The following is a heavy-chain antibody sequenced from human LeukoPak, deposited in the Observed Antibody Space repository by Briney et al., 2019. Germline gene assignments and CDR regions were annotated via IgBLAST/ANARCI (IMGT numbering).Heavy chain of an antibody. D-gene: IGHD1-26*01. CDR2: ISSSSSYI. CDR3: ARDHATDFDY. V-gene: IGHV3-21*01. CDR1: GFTFRSYS. Sequence: GGSLRLSCAASGFTFRSYSMNWVRQAPGKGLEWVSSISSSSSYIYYADSVKGRFTISRDNAKNSLYLQMNSLRAEDTAVYYCARDHATDFDYWGQGNLVTVSS. J-gene: IGHJ4*02.